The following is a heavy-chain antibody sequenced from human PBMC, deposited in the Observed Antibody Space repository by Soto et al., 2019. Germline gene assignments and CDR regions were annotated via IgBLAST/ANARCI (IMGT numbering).Heavy chain of an antibody. J-gene: IGHJ4*03. CDR3: TFADSGYSYGYYYIDS. Sequence: XGSLRLSCEASGLTPSGTAMLWLRKASGKGQDGVDRIISKANSYATAYASSVKGRFTISRDDSKNTANLQMNIQKTEDTAVYYCTFADSGYSYGYYYIDSWSHGTLVTVSS. CDR1: GLTPSGTA. D-gene: IGHD5-18*01. CDR2: IISKANSYAT. V-gene: IGHV3-73*01.